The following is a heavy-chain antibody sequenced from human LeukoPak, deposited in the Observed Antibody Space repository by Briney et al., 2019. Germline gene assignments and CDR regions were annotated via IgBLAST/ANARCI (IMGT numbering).Heavy chain of an antibody. Sequence: GASVKVSCKASGYTFTSYGISWVRQAPGQGLEWMAGIIPIFGTANYAQKFQGGVTITADESTSTAYMELSSLRSEDTAVYYCAREEDIVVVPAAIHYYYGMDVWGQGTTVTVSS. CDR2: IIPIFGTA. V-gene: IGHV1-69*13. CDR3: AREEDIVVVPAAIHYYYGMDV. CDR1: GYTFTSYG. D-gene: IGHD2-2*02. J-gene: IGHJ6*02.